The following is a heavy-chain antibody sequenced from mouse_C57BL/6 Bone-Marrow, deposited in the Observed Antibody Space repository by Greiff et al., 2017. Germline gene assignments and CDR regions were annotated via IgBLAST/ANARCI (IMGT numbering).Heavy chain of an antibody. D-gene: IGHD2-3*01. V-gene: IGHV1-50*01. CDR2: IDPSDSYT. J-gene: IGHJ4*01. CDR1: GYTFTSYW. Sequence: QVQLQQPGAELVKPGASVKLSCKASGYTFTSYWMQWVKQRPGQGLEWIGEIDPSDSYTNYNQKFKGKAPLTVDTSSSTAYMQLSSLTSEDSAVYYCARDGYYFYYAMDYWGQGTSVTVSS. CDR3: ARDGYYFYYAMDY.